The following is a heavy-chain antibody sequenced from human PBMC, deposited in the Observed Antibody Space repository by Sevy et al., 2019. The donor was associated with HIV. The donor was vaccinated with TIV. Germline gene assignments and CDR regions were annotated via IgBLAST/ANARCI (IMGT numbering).Heavy chain of an antibody. V-gene: IGHV3-30*04. CDR1: GFTFNTHA. J-gene: IGHJ4*02. Sequence: GGSLRLSCAASGFTFNTHAMHWVRQAPGKGLEWVALISYDGIIKYYADTVKGGFTISGDIAGNTLHLQMNSLRAEDTDAYYCARDLEFYDYGAYGPSFMPDYWGQGTLVTVSS. CDR3: ARDLEFYDYGAYGPSFMPDY. D-gene: IGHD3-16*01. CDR2: ISYDGIIK.